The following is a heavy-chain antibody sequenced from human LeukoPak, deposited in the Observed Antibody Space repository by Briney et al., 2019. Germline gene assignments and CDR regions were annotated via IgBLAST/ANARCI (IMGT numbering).Heavy chain of an antibody. Sequence: GGSLRLSCAASGFTFSSYGMHWVRQAPGKGLEWVAFIRYDGSNKYYADSVKGRFTISRDNSKNTLYLQMNSLRAEDTAVYYCAKDFTTSSLADYFDYWGQGTLVTVSS. V-gene: IGHV3-30*02. CDR1: GFTFSSYG. CDR3: AKDFTTSSLADYFDY. D-gene: IGHD2-2*01. CDR2: IRYDGSNK. J-gene: IGHJ4*02.